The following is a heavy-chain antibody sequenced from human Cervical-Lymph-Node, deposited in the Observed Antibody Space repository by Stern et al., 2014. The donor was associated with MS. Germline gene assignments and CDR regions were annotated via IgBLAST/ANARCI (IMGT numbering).Heavy chain of an antibody. CDR2: IIPNFDTA. D-gene: IGHD3-22*01. V-gene: IGHV1-69*01. Sequence: VQLVESGAEVKKPGSSVKVSCKTSGSTFNSYTFIWVRQAPGQGLEWMGGIIPNFDTATYAQHFQDRVTITADESTRTAYIELSGLRSDDTAVYYCAKEEGRDGYHGMDVWGQGTTVTVSS. J-gene: IGHJ6*02. CDR1: GSTFNSYT. CDR3: AKEEGRDGYHGMDV.